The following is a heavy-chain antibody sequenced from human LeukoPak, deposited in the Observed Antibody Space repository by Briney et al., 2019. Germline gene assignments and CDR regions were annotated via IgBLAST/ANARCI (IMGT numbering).Heavy chain of an antibody. CDR2: ITITGSRS. CDR1: GFTFSGYA. Sequence: PGGSLRLSCAASGFTFSGYAMAWVRQAPGKGLDGVSSITITGSRSSYADSVKGRFTVSRDNSKNPLYLQMNSLRAEDTAVYFCAKSSSSWSSYFNYWGQGTLVTVSS. D-gene: IGHD6-13*01. J-gene: IGHJ4*02. V-gene: IGHV3-23*01. CDR3: AKSSSSWSSYFNY.